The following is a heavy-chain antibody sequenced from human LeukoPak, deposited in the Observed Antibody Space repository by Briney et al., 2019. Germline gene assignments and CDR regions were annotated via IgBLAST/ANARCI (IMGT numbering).Heavy chain of an antibody. Sequence: GGSLILSCAASGFTFSSYWMHWVRQAPGKGLVWVSRIKSDGSTRYADSVKGRFTISRDNAKNTVSLQMTSLRAEDTGVYYCARAPSEIGGYYLEYFRHWGQGTLVIVSS. CDR3: ARAPSEIGGYYLEYFRH. D-gene: IGHD3-22*01. J-gene: IGHJ1*01. CDR2: IKSDGST. V-gene: IGHV3-74*01. CDR1: GFTFSSYW.